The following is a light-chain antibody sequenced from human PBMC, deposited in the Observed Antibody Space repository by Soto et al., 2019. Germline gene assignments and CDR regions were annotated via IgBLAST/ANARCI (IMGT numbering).Light chain of an antibody. V-gene: IGKV1-39*01. J-gene: IGKJ4*01. CDR1: QSISSY. CDR2: AAS. CDR3: HQSYTTPRT. Sequence: DIQMTQSPSSLSASVGDRVTITCRASQSISSYLNWYQQKPWKAPKLLIYAASSLQGGVPSRFTGSRSRTDVNLNISSLQAEDFAAYYCHQSYTTPRTFGGGTKVDIK.